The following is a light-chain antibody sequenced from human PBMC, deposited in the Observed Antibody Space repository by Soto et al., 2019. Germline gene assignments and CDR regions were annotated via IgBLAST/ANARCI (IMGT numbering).Light chain of an antibody. V-gene: IGKV3-20*01. CDR2: GAS. J-gene: IGKJ1*01. CDR3: QQYGSSPT. Sequence: EIGLTQSPGTLSLSPGERATLSCRASQSVSSSYVACYQQKPGQAPRLLIYGASSRATGIPDRFSGSGSGTDFTLTISRLEPEDFAVYYCQQYGSSPTFGQGTKVDIK. CDR1: QSVSSSY.